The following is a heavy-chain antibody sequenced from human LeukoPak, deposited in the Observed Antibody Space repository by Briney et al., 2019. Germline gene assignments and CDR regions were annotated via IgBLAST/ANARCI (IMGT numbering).Heavy chain of an antibody. V-gene: IGHV4-38-2*02. CDR1: GYSISSGYY. Sequence: SETLSLTCTVSGYSISSGYYWGWIRQPLGKGLEWIGSIFHSGSTYYNPSLKSRVTISVDTSKNQFSLKLSSVTAADTAVYYCARGRYYFDYWGQGTLVTVSS. CDR3: ARGRYYFDY. CDR2: IFHSGST. J-gene: IGHJ4*02.